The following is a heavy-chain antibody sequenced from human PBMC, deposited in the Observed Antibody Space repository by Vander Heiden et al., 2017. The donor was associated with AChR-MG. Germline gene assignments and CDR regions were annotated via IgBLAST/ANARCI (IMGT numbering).Heavy chain of an antibody. CDR3: ARDWTVTTYYFDY. Sequence: EVQLVESGGGLVKPGGSLRLSCAASGLTFSSYSMNWVRQAPGKGLEWVSSISSSSSYIYYADSVKGRFTISRDNAKNSLYLQMNSLRAEDTAVYYCARDWTVTTYYFDYWGQGTLVTVSS. J-gene: IGHJ4*02. CDR2: ISSSSSYI. D-gene: IGHD4-17*01. CDR1: GLTFSSYS. V-gene: IGHV3-21*01.